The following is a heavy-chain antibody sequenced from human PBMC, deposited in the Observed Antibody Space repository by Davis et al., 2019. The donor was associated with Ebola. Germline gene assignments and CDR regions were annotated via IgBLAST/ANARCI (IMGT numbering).Heavy chain of an antibody. D-gene: IGHD3-10*01. J-gene: IGHJ4*02. CDR2: TNHSGST. Sequence: SETLSLTCAVYGGSSSGYYWSWIRQPPGKGLEWIGETNHSGSTNYNPSLKSRVTISVDTSKNQFSLKLSSVTAADTAVYYCARGRSYYYGSGSYYSYWGQGTLVTVSS. CDR3: ARGRSYYYGSGSYYSY. CDR1: GGSSSGYY. V-gene: IGHV4-34*01.